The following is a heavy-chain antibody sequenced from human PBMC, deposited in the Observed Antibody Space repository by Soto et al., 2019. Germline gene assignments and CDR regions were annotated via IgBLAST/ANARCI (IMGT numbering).Heavy chain of an antibody. Sequence: ASVKVSCKASGYTFTSYDINWVRQATGQGLEWMGWMNPNSGNTGYAQKFQGRVTMTRNTSISTAYMELSSLRSEDTAVYYCARWGSSGWYDYYYYGMDVWGQGXTVTVYS. CDR1: GYTFTSYD. CDR3: ARWGSSGWYDYYYYGMDV. D-gene: IGHD6-19*01. V-gene: IGHV1-8*01. J-gene: IGHJ6*02. CDR2: MNPNSGNT.